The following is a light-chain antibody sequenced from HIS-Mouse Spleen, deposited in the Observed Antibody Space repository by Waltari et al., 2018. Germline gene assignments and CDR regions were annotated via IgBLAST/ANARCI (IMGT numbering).Light chain of an antibody. CDR1: SSDVGGYNY. J-gene: IGLJ2*01. Sequence: QSALTQPRSVSGSPGQSVTISCTGTSSDVGGYNYVSWYQQHPGKSPKHMIYAVSKRPPGFPDRFSGSKSGNTASLTISGLQAEDEADYYCCSYAGSYTSGVVFGGGTKLTVL. CDR2: AVS. V-gene: IGLV2-11*01. CDR3: CSYAGSYTSGVV.